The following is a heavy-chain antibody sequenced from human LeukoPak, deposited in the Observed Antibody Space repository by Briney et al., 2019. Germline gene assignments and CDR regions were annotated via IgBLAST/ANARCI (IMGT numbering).Heavy chain of an antibody. J-gene: IGHJ4*02. CDR1: GGTFSSYA. Sequence: GASVKVSCKASGGTFSSYAISWVRQAPGQGLEWMGWMNPNSGNTGYAQKFQGRVTMTRNTSISTAYMELSSLRSEDTAVYYCARDFRPVRGRTARYFDYWGQGTLVTVSS. D-gene: IGHD3-10*01. CDR3: ARDFRPVRGRTARYFDY. CDR2: MNPNSGNT. V-gene: IGHV1-8*02.